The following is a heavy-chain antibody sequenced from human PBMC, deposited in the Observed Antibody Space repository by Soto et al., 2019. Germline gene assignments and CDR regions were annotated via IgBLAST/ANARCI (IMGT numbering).Heavy chain of an antibody. CDR2: FSGSGGAT. V-gene: IGHV3-23*04. Sequence: VQVVESGGGLVQPGGSLRLSCAASGFIASNYAMSWVRQAPGKGLEWVSGFSGSGGATFYADSVKGRFIISRDSSKNTVYLQINRLRVEDTAVYYCAKAGGDYWGQGTLVTVSS. CDR1: GFIASNYA. CDR3: AKAGGDY. J-gene: IGHJ4*02. D-gene: IGHD3-10*01.